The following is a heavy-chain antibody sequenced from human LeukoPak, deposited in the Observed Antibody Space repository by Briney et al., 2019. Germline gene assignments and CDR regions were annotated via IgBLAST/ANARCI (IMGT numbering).Heavy chain of an antibody. CDR1: GFTFSSYA. Sequence: GGSLRLSCAASGFTFSSYAMSWVRQAPGKGLEWVSAISGSGVSAYYADSVKGRFTISRDNSKNTLYLQMNSLRAEDTAVYYCAKVRRSSYYFDYWGQGTLVTVSS. CDR2: ISGSGVSA. CDR3: AKVRRSSYYFDY. D-gene: IGHD6-6*01. J-gene: IGHJ4*02. V-gene: IGHV3-23*01.